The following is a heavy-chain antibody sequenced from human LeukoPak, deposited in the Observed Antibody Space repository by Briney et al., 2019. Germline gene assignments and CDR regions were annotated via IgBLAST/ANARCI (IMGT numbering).Heavy chain of an antibody. CDR2: ISGSGSTT. CDR1: GFTFSSYA. Sequence: PGGSLRLSCAASGFTFSSYALSWVRQAPGKGLEWVSVISGSGSTTYYADSVKGRFTISRDNSKNTLYLQMDSLRAEDTAIHYCARRMGNSSSWFYFEHWGQGTLVTVSS. D-gene: IGHD6-13*01. V-gene: IGHV3-23*01. J-gene: IGHJ4*02. CDR3: ARRMGNSSSWFYFEH.